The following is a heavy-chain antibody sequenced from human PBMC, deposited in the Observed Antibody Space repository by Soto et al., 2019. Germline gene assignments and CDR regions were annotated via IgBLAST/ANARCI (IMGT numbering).Heavy chain of an antibody. D-gene: IGHD6-6*01. V-gene: IGHV3-21*01. CDR2: ISSSSSYI. CDR3: ARERQLVGLDY. J-gene: IGHJ4*02. CDR1: GFTFSSYA. Sequence: GGSLRLSCAASGFTFSSYAMSWVRQAPGKGLEWVSSISSSSSYIHYADSVKGRFTISRDNAENSLFLQMNSLRAEDTAVYYCARERQLVGLDYWGQGTLVTVSS.